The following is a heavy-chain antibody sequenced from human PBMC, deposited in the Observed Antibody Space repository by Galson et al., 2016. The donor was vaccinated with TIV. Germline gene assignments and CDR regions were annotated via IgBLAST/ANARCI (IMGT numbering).Heavy chain of an antibody. CDR1: GGSISNSGYY. CDR3: ARADTKDVTTTWYFDL. J-gene: IGHJ2*01. CDR2: IYYSGNI. V-gene: IGHV4-31*03. Sequence: TLSLTCTVSGGSISNSGYYWSWIRQHPGKGLEWIGYIYYSGNIYYNPSLKSRIVISVDTSKNQFSLRLSAVTAADTGVYYWARADTKDVTTTWYFDLWGRGTLVTVSS. D-gene: IGHD4-17*01.